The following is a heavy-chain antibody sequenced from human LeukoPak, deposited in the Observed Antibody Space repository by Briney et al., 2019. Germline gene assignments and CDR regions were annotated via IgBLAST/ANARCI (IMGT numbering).Heavy chain of an antibody. CDR3: ASEVGTAVATGAFDY. CDR2: INPSGGST. Sequence: GASVKVSCKASGYTFTSYYMHWVRQAPGQGLEWMGLINPSGGSTSYAQKFQGRVTMTRDMSTSTVYMELSSLRSEDTAVYYCASEVGTAVATGAFDYWGQGTLVTVSS. CDR1: GYTFTSYY. V-gene: IGHV1-46*01. J-gene: IGHJ4*02. D-gene: IGHD6-19*01.